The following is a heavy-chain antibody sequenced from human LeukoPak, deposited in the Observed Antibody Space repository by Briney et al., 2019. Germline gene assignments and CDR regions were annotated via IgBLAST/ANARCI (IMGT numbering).Heavy chain of an antibody. J-gene: IGHJ4*02. V-gene: IGHV1-2*02. Sequence: ASVKVSCKASGYTFTVYYMHWVRQAPGQGLEWMGWINPNSGGTSYAQKFQGRVTMTRDTSISTAYMELSRLRSDDTAVYYRARSLGTTVTTMVYWGQGTLATVSS. CDR1: GYTFTVYY. D-gene: IGHD4-17*01. CDR2: INPNSGGT. CDR3: ARSLGTTVTTMVY.